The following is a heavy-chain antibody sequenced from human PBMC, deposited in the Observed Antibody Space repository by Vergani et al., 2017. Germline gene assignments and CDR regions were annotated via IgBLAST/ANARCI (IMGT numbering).Heavy chain of an antibody. CDR2: ISGSGGST. J-gene: IGHJ6*02. CDR3: AKANAQNSGNDYLYYYRAMDV. Sequence: EVQLLESGGDLVQPGGSLRLSCAASGFTFDHYAMNWVRQAPGKGLEWVSGISGSGGSTYYAGSGKGRFTISRDSSKNTLYLQMNSLSAGDTAVYYCAKANAQNSGNDYLYYYRAMDVWGQGTTVTVSS. V-gene: IGHV3-23*01. CDR1: GFTFDHYA. D-gene: IGHD5-12*01.